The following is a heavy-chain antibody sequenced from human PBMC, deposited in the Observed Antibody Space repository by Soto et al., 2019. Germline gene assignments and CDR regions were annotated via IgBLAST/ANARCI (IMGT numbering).Heavy chain of an antibody. V-gene: IGHV3-23*01. J-gene: IGHJ3*02. CDR3: ARDGLRQYALDI. D-gene: IGHD4-17*01. Sequence: GGSLRLSCAASGFTFSSYAMSWVRQAPGKGLEWVSAISGSGGSTYYADSVKGRFTISRDNSKNTLYLQMNSLRAEDMAVYYCARDGLRQYALDIWGQGTMVTVS. CDR1: GFTFSSYA. CDR2: ISGSGGST.